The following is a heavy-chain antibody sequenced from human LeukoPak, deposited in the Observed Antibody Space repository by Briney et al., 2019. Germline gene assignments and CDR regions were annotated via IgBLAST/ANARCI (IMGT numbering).Heavy chain of an antibody. D-gene: IGHD5-12*01. J-gene: IGHJ4*02. CDR2: IRQDGSEK. CDR1: GFTFSSYW. V-gene: IGHV3-7*01. CDR3: ATLVATTQFAY. Sequence: PGGSLRLSCAASGFTFSSYWMSWVRQAPGKGLEWVANIRQDGSEKYYVDSVKGRFTISRDNAKNSLYLQMNSLRAEDTAVYYCATLVATTQFAYWGQGTLVTVSS.